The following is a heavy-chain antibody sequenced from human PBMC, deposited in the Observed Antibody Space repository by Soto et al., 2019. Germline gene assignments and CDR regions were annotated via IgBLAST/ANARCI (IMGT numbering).Heavy chain of an antibody. Sequence: QLGGSLRLYCASSGFHFRPYGMCWARQAPGRGLEWVALISYDGRNTYYSDSVKCRFTVSRDNSKSTLYLQMNSLRAEDTAVYYCAKGSYSGRYSDFDYWGQGS. CDR3: AKGSYSGRYSDFDY. V-gene: IGHV3-30*18. J-gene: IGHJ4*02. CDR2: ISYDGRNT. D-gene: IGHD1-26*01. CDR1: GFHFRPYG.